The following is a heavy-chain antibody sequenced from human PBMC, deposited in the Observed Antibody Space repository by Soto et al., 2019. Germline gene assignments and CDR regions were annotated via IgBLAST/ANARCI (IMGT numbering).Heavy chain of an antibody. CDR3: VQDGSSAWHYYYGMDV. Sequence: GGSLRLSCAASGFTFSSYGMHWVRQAPGKGLEWVAVISYDGSNKYYADSLRGRFTVSRDNSKNTLYLQMSSLRAEDTAVYYCVQDGSSAWHYYYGMDVWGQGTTVTVSS. CDR1: GFTFSSYG. CDR2: ISYDGSNK. J-gene: IGHJ6*02. D-gene: IGHD6-19*01. V-gene: IGHV3-30*18.